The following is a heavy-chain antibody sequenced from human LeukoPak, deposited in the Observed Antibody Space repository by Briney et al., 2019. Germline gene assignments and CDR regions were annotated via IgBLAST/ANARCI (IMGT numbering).Heavy chain of an antibody. Sequence: SETLSLTCTVSGGSISSGGYYWSWIRQHPGKGLEWIGYIYYSGGTYYNPSLKSRVTISVDTSKNQFSLKLSSVTAADTAVYYCARGSMVRGVKWWGQGTLVTVSS. CDR1: GGSISSGGYY. CDR3: ARGSMVRGVKW. V-gene: IGHV4-31*03. CDR2: IYYSGGT. D-gene: IGHD3-10*01. J-gene: IGHJ4*02.